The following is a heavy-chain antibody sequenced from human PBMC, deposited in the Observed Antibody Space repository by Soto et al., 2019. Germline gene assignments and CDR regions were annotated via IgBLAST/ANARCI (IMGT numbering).Heavy chain of an antibody. J-gene: IGHJ3*02. Sequence: GASVKVSCKASGYTFTSYGISWVRQAPGQGLEWMGWISAYNGNTNYAQKLQGRVTMTTDTSTSTAYMELRSLRADDTAVYYCARDKFGTLARGARGFPWGDAFDIWGQGTMVTVS. V-gene: IGHV1-18*01. D-gene: IGHD3-10*01. CDR1: GYTFTSYG. CDR3: ARDKFGTLARGARGFPWGDAFDI. CDR2: ISAYNGNT.